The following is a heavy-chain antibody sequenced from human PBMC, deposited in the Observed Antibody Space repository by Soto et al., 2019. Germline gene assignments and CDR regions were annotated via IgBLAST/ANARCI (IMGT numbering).Heavy chain of an antibody. Sequence: QVQLVESGGGVVQPGRSLRLSCAASGFTFSSYGMHWVRQAPGKGLEWVAAIWYDGSNKYYADSVKGRFTTSRDNSKNTLYLQMNSLRAEDTAVYYCARDYLVALLRVIDYWGQGTLVTVSS. J-gene: IGHJ4*02. V-gene: IGHV3-33*01. D-gene: IGHD2-15*01. CDR3: ARDYLVALLRVIDY. CDR2: IWYDGSNK. CDR1: GFTFSSYG.